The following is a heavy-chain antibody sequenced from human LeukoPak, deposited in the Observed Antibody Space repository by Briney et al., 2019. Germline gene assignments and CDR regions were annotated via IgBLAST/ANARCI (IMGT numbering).Heavy chain of an antibody. D-gene: IGHD3-10*01. CDR2: IWYDGSNK. CDR3: ARDRRGSGSYSPDYYYYYGMDV. V-gene: IGHV3-33*01. CDR1: GFTFSSYG. Sequence: PGGSLRLSCAASGFTFSSYGMHWVRQAPGKGLEWVAVIWYDGSNKYYADSVKGRFTISRDNSKNTLYLQMNSLRAEDTAVYYCARDRRGSGSYSPDYYYYYGMDVWGQGTTVTVSS. J-gene: IGHJ6*02.